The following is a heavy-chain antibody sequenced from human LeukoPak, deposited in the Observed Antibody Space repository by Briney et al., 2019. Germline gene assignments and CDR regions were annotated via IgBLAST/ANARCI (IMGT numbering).Heavy chain of an antibody. CDR2: TYYRSKWYN. CDR3: ARVVGREVDY. CDR1: GDSDSSNSAA. Sequence: SQTLSLTCAISGDSDSSNSAAWNWIRQSPSRGLEWLGRTYYRSKWYNGYAVSVKSRITIKPDTSKNQFSLQLNSVTPDDTAVYYCARVVGREVDYWGQGTLVTVSS. V-gene: IGHV6-1*01. J-gene: IGHJ4*02. D-gene: IGHD1-26*01.